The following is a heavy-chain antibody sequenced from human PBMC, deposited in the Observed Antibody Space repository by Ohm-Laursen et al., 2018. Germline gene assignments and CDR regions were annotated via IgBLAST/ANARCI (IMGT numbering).Heavy chain of an antibody. V-gene: IGHV3-7*01. CDR2: IKVDGSEK. Sequence: SLRLSCTASGFTFSSYWMTWVRQPPGKGLEWVARIKVDGSEKYYVDSVKGRFTISRDDAKNSLYLQMSSLRAEDTAVYYCARSVFYGMDVWGQGTTVTVSS. CDR3: ARSVFYGMDV. J-gene: IGHJ6*02. CDR1: GFTFSSYW.